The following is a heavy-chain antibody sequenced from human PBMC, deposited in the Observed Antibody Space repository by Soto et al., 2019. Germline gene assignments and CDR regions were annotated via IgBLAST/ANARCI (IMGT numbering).Heavy chain of an antibody. Sequence: QVQLVESGGGLVNHGGSLRLSCAASGFRFTDYYMSWLRQSPGKGLEWVSTILTTGSTIYYADSVRGRFTTSRDNARNSVFLQMNSLGAEDTAIYFCARGGRTRFDYWGQGTLVPVSS. CDR3: ARGGRTRFDY. J-gene: IGHJ4*02. CDR2: ILTTGSTI. D-gene: IGHD4-17*01. V-gene: IGHV3-11*01. CDR1: GFRFTDYY.